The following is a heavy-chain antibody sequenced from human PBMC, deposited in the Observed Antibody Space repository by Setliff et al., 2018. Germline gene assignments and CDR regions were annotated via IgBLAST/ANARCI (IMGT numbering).Heavy chain of an antibody. D-gene: IGHD3-10*01. Sequence: ASVKVSCKASGYTLTNYYMHWVRQAPGQGLEWMGIINPSGGLTRYAQKFQGRVTMTRDTSIITAYMELSRLRSDDTAVYYCARVGSLAPLYYGNYWGQGTLVTVSS. V-gene: IGHV1-46*01. J-gene: IGHJ4*02. CDR3: ARVGSLAPLYYGNY. CDR1: GYTLTNYY. CDR2: INPSGGLT.